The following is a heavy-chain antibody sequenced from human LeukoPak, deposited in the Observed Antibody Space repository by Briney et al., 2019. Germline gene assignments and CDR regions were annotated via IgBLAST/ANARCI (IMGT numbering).Heavy chain of an antibody. CDR3: QMVGARDYHYYGMDV. J-gene: IGHJ6*02. D-gene: IGHD1-26*01. Sequence: GASVKVSCKASGYTFTGYYMHWVRQAPGQGLEWMGWINPNSGGTNYAQKFQGRVTMTRDTSISTAYMELSRLRSDDTAVYYCQMVGARDYHYYGMDVWGQGTTVTASS. CDR2: INPNSGGT. CDR1: GYTFTGYY. V-gene: IGHV1-2*02.